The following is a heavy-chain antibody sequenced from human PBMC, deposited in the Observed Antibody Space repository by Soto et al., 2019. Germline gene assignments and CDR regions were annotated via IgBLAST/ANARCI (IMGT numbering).Heavy chain of an antibody. D-gene: IGHD6-13*01. CDR1: GGSISSSSYY. CDR2: IYYSGST. V-gene: IGHV4-39*01. CDR3: ARHIQYSSSCYGRTHSSSGMDA. Sequence: KPSETLSLTCTVSGGSISSSSYYWGWIRQPPGKGLEWIGSIYYSGSTYYNPSLKSRVTISVDTSKNQFSLKLSSVTAADTAVYYCARHIQYSSSCYGRTHSSSGMDAWAQGTTVTVSS. J-gene: IGHJ6*02.